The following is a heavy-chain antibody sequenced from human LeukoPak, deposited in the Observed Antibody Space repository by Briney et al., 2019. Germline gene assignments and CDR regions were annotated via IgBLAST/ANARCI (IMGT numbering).Heavy chain of an antibody. V-gene: IGHV4-59*01. CDR3: ERDSIAVAGTGYYYGMDV. J-gene: IGHJ6*02. CDR1: RGSISSYY. D-gene: IGHD6-19*01. Sequence: PSETLSLTCTVSRGSISSYYWSWIRQPPGKGLEWIGYIYYSGSTNYNPSLKSRVTISVDTSKNQFSLKLSSVTAADTAVYYCERDSIAVAGTGYYYGMDVWGQGTTVTVSS. CDR2: IYYSGST.